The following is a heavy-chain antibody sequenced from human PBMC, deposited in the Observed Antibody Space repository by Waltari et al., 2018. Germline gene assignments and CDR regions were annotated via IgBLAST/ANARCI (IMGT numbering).Heavy chain of an antibody. J-gene: IGHJ5*02. CDR3: ATARVERRRGSWFDP. CDR2: MNPLSEYT. Sequence: QVQLVQSGAEVKEPGASVRVSCKSYGSTFTNDDLNWLRQANGQGLEWMGWMNPLSEYTGYAQNFQGRVIITRVTSFTTAYMVLSSLRFDDTAIYYCATARVERRRGSWFDPWGQGTLVTVSS. D-gene: IGHD3-16*01. CDR1: GSTFTNDD. V-gene: IGHV1-8*01.